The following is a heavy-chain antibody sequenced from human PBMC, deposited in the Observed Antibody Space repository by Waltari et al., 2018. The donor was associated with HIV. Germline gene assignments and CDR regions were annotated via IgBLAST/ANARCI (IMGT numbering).Heavy chain of an antibody. J-gene: IGHJ1*01. V-gene: IGHV4-38-2*02. Sequence: QVQLQESGPGLVRPSETLSLNCTVSGYAIRSGFYWAWLRRPRGKGLEWIGSMFHSGSTYYNASLKSRVTMAIDVSKNRISLNLKSVAATDTAVYYCARAQENSGGLAFQLWGLGTLVAGSS. CDR1: GYAIRSGFY. CDR2: MFHSGST. CDR3: ARAQENSGGLAFQL. D-gene: IGHD3-10*01.